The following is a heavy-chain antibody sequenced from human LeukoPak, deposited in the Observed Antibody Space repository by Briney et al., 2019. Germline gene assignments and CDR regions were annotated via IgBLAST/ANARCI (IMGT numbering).Heavy chain of an antibody. CDR1: GGSISSYY. J-gene: IGHJ6*03. D-gene: IGHD1-26*01. CDR2: IYTSGST. CDR3: AREWWEHPHYYMDV. V-gene: IGHV4-4*07. Sequence: SETLSLTCTVSGGSISSYYWSWIRQPAGKGLEWIGRIYTSGSTNYNPSLKSRVTMSVDTSKNQFSLKLSSVTAADTAVYYCAREWWEHPHYYMDVWGKGTTVTVSS.